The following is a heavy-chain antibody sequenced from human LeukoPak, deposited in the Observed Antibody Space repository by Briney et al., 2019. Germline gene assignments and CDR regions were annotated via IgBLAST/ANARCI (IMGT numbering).Heavy chain of an antibody. CDR2: INPNSGGT. V-gene: IGHV1-2*02. D-gene: IGHD6-13*01. CDR3: ARDKVAAVNWFDP. CDR1: GYTFTGYY. J-gene: IGHJ5*02. Sequence: ASVKVSCKASGYTFTGYYMHWVRQAPGQGLEWMGWINPNSGGTNYAQKFQGRVTMTRDTSINTAYMELSRLRSDDTAVYYCARDKVAAVNWFDPWGQGTLVTVSS.